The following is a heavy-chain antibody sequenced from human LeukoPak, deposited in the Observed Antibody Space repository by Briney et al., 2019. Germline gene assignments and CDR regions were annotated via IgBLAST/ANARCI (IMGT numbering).Heavy chain of an antibody. J-gene: IGHJ4*02. D-gene: IGHD6-19*01. CDR1: GFTFSSYG. V-gene: IGHV3-30*18. CDR3: AKDISSGWSQVDY. Sequence: PGRSLRLSCAASGFTFSSYGMDWVRQAPGKGLEWVAVISYDGSNKYYADSVKGRFTISRDNSKNTLYLQMNSLRAEDTAVYYCAKDISSGWSQVDYWGQGTLVTVSS. CDR2: ISYDGSNK.